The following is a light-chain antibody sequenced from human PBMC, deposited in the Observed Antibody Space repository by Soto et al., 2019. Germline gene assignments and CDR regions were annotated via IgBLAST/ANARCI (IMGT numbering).Light chain of an antibody. V-gene: IGKV3-15*01. Sequence: EIVMTQSPATLSVSPGERATLSCRASQSISSNLSCYQQKPGQAPRLLIFLTSSRATGFPARFSGSGSGTEFNLTISSLQSEDFGVYYCQQYNNWPLTFGGGTKVDIK. CDR1: QSISSN. CDR3: QQYNNWPLT. CDR2: LTS. J-gene: IGKJ4*01.